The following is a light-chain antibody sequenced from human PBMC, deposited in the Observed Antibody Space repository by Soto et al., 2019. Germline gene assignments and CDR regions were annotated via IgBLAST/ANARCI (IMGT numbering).Light chain of an antibody. CDR1: SSDVESYNL. Sequence: QSVLTQPASVSGSPGQSITISCTGTSSDVESYNLVSWYQQHPGKAPKVMIYDVSKRPSGVPDRFSDSKSGNTASLTLSGLQAEDEADYYCCSYAGSYTFYVFGTGTKVTVL. CDR3: CSYAGSYTFYV. V-gene: IGLV2-11*01. J-gene: IGLJ1*01. CDR2: DVS.